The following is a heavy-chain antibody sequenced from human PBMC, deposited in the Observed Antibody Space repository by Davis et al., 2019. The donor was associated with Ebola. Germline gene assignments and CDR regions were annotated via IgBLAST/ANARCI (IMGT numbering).Heavy chain of an antibody. V-gene: IGHV1-8*01. CDR3: ARGPGYSYGRGEFEY. Sequence: ASVKVSCKASGYTFTSYDINWVRQATGQGLEWMGWMNPNSGNTGYAQKFQGRVTMTRNTSISTAYMELSSLRAEDTAVYYCARGPGYSYGRGEFEYWGQGTPVTVSS. J-gene: IGHJ4*02. D-gene: IGHD5-18*01. CDR1: GYTFTSYD. CDR2: MNPNSGNT.